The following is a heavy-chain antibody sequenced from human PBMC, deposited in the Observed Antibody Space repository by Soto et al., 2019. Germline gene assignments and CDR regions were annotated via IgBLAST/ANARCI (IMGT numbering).Heavy chain of an antibody. CDR1: GFTFSSYA. CDR3: AKPLTGNYKNWFDP. CDR2: ISGSGGST. D-gene: IGHD1-1*01. Sequence: GSLRLSCAASGFTFSSYAMSWVRQAPGKGLEWVSAISGSGGSTYYAGSVKGRFTISRDNSKNTLYPQMNSLRAEDTAVYYCAKPLTGNYKNWFDPWGQGTLVTVSS. J-gene: IGHJ5*02. V-gene: IGHV3-23*01.